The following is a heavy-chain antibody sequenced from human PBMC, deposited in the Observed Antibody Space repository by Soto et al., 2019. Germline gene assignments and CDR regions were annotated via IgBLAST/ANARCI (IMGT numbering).Heavy chain of an antibody. Sequence: SETRSLTSGVSGGPIRSPAWWTWVRQPPGKGLEWIGEIFQSGSSNYTPSLESRFTISVDKSKNQFSLTLTSVTAADTAVYFCARGRCRYGSGWSRFDPWGQGILVTVSA. D-gene: IGHD6-19*01. CDR2: IFQSGSS. J-gene: IGHJ5*02. V-gene: IGHV4-4*02. CDR1: GGPIRSPAW. CDR3: ARGRCRYGSGWSRFDP.